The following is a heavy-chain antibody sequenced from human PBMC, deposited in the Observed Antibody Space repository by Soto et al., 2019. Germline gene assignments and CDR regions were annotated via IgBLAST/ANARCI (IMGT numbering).Heavy chain of an antibody. CDR3: ATRRGFGVVTYFDY. CDR1: GGTFSSYA. Sequence: SVKVSCKASGGTFSSYAISWVRQAPGQGLEWMGGIIPIFGTANYAQKFQGRVTITADESTSTAYMELSSLRSEDTAAYYCATRRGFGVVTYFDYWGQGTLVTVSS. J-gene: IGHJ4*02. D-gene: IGHD3-3*01. CDR2: IIPIFGTA. V-gene: IGHV1-69*13.